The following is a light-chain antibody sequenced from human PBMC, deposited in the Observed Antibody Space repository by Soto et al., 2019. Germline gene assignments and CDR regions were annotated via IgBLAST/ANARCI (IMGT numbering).Light chain of an antibody. CDR1: SSNIGAGYD. V-gene: IGLV1-40*01. Sequence: QSVLTQPPSVSGAPGQRVTISCTGSSSNIGAGYDVHWYQQLPGTAPQLLIYGNRKRPSAVPDRFSGSKSGTSASLAIAGLQAEDEGDYYCQSYDSSLSVVFGGGTKLTVL. CDR2: GNR. CDR3: QSYDSSLSVV. J-gene: IGLJ2*01.